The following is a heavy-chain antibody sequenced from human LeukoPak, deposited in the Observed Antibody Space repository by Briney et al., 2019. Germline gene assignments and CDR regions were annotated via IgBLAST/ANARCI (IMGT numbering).Heavy chain of an antibody. CDR1: GGTLSSFA. D-gene: IGHD5-12*01. V-gene: IGHV1-69*04. Sequence: SVKVSCKASGGTLSSFAISWVRQAPGQGLEWMGKIIPTLDISNYAQKFQGRVTITADTSTTAAYMELSSLRSEDTAVYYCATSRGYGGYEPPLGMDVWGQGTTVTVSS. CDR2: IIPTLDIS. J-gene: IGHJ6*02. CDR3: ATSRGYGGYEPPLGMDV.